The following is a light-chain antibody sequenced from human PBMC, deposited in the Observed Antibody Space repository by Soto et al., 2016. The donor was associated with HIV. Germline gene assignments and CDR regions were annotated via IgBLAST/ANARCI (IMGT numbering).Light chain of an antibody. V-gene: IGKV1-33*01. CDR3: QQNDDLPYT. CDR1: QDITNF. J-gene: IGKJ2*01. CDR2: DAS. Sequence: DIQMTQSPSSLSASVGDRVSITCQASQDITNFLSWYQKKPGRAPKLLIYDASNLETGVPSRFSGSGSGTDFTLTISSLQPEDIATYYCQQNDDLPYTFGQGTKLDIK.